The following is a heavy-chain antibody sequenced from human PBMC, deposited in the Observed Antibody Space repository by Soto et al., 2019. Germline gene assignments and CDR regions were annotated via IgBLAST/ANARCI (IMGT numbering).Heavy chain of an antibody. CDR2: IYWDDDK. Sequence: QITLKESGPPLVKPTQTLTLTCTFSGFSLSTNAVGVGWIRQPPGKALEWLGLIYWDDDKQYSPSLKSRLTITKDTSKNQVVLTMTNMDPVDTATYHCAHGSGWLHDYWGQGILVTVSS. CDR3: AHGSGWLHDY. J-gene: IGHJ4*02. CDR1: GFSLSTNAVG. V-gene: IGHV2-5*02. D-gene: IGHD6-19*01.